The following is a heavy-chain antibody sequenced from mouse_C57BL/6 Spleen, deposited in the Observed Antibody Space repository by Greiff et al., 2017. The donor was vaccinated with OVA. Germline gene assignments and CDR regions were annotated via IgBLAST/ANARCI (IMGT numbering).Heavy chain of an antibody. CDR2: ISDGGSYT. J-gene: IGHJ2*01. D-gene: IGHD2-1*01. V-gene: IGHV5-4*01. CDR1: GFTFSSYA. CDR3: ARAYGNSDYFDY. Sequence: EVQLMESGGGLVKPGGSLKLSCAASGFTFSSYAMSWVRQTPEKRLEWVATISDGGSYTYYPDNVKGRFTISRDNAKNNLYLQMSHLKSEDTAMYYCARAYGNSDYFDYWGQGTTLTVSS.